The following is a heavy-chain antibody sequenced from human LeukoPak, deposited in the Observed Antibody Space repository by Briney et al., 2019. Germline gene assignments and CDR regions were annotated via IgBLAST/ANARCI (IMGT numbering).Heavy chain of an antibody. CDR1: VHILSELP. Sequence: ASVTVSFKLSVHILSELPMHWVRQAPGKGREWMGGFDPEDGEKIYAQKLKGRVTMTEDTSSNTAYMEMSSLRSEDTAVYFCTTLRGDFDFWGQGTLVTVSS. CDR3: TTLRGDFDF. CDR2: FDPEDGEK. V-gene: IGHV1-24*01. J-gene: IGHJ4*02.